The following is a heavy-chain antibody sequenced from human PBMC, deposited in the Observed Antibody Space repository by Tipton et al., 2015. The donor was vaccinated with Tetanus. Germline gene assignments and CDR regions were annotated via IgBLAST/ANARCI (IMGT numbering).Heavy chain of an antibody. Sequence: VQLVQSGGEVKKPGESLKISCKGSGYIFTNYWIGWVRQKPGKGLEWMGIIYPGNSDTRYSPSFQGQVAISVDKSINTAYLQWSSLEASDTSVFYCARAHCTDGVCNFDFWGQGALVTVAS. V-gene: IGHV5-51*01. D-gene: IGHD2-8*01. CDR1: GYIFTNYW. CDR2: IYPGNSDT. CDR3: ARAHCTDGVCNFDF. J-gene: IGHJ4*02.